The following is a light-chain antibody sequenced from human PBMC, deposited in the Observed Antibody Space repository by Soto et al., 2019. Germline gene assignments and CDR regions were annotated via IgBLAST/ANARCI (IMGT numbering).Light chain of an antibody. J-gene: IGKJ1*01. Sequence: DIQMTQSPSSLSASVGDRVTITCRASQTISIFLNWYQQKPGKAPKLLIYGASTLQSGVPSRFSGGGSGTDFTLTISRLQPEDVATYYCQRSYGSPPWTFGQGTRVDI. CDR3: QRSYGSPPWT. CDR2: GAS. CDR1: QTISIF. V-gene: IGKV1-39*01.